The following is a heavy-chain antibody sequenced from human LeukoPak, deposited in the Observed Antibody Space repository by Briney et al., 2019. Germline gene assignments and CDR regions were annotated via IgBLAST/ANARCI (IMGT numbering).Heavy chain of an antibody. CDR3: ANSRGGFYRL. V-gene: IGHV3-30*18. Sequence: GGSLRLSCAASGFTFSSYGRRWVRQSPGKGLEWVAVISYDGSNKYYADSVNGLFTIFSDNSKHTLFLQMNILRAEDTAVYYCANSRGGFYRLRGPGTLVTVSS. CDR2: ISYDGSNK. J-gene: IGHJ4*02. CDR1: GFTFSSYG. D-gene: IGHD2/OR15-2a*01.